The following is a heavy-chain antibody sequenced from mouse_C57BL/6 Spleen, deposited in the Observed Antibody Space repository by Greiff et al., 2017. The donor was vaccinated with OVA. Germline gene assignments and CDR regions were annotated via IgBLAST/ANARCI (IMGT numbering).Heavy chain of an antibody. V-gene: IGHV5-17*01. J-gene: IGHJ3*01. CDR1: GFTFSDYG. CDR2: ISSGSSTI. Sequence: EVKLVESGGGLVKPGGSLKLSCAASGFTFSDYGMHWVRQAPEKGLEWVAYISSGSSTIYYADTVKGRFTISRDNAKNTLFLQKTSLRSEDTAMYYWARGYSDAWFAYWGQGTLVTVSA. D-gene: IGHD2-12*01. CDR3: ARGYSDAWFAY.